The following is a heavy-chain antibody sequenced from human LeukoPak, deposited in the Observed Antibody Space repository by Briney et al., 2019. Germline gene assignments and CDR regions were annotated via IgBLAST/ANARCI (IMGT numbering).Heavy chain of an antibody. CDR3: AGAPRLAVAGTHFDY. Sequence: SETLSLTCTVSGGSISRGSYYWSWIRQPAGKGLEWIGRIYTSGSTNYNPSLKSRVTISVDTSKNQFSLKLSSVTAADTAVYYCAGAPRLAVAGTHFDYWGQGTLVTVSS. CDR1: GGSISRGSYY. D-gene: IGHD6-19*01. CDR2: IYTSGST. V-gene: IGHV4-61*02. J-gene: IGHJ4*02.